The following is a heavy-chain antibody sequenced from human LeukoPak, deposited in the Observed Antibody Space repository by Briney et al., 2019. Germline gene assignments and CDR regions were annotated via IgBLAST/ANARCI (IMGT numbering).Heavy chain of an antibody. J-gene: IGHJ4*02. CDR3: AKGSYYDILTGYRGLDY. D-gene: IGHD3-9*01. V-gene: IGHV3-9*01. CDR1: GFTFSRYS. Sequence: GGSLRLSCAASGFTFSRYSMNWVRQAPGKGLEWVSGISWNSGSIGYADSVKGRFTISRDNAKNSLYLQMNSLRAEDTALYYCAKGSYYDILTGYRGLDYWGQGTLVTVSS. CDR2: ISWNSGSI.